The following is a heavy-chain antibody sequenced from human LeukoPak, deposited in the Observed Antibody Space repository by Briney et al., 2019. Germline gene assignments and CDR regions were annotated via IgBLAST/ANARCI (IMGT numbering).Heavy chain of an antibody. J-gene: IGHJ4*02. CDR1: GFTFSSYG. D-gene: IGHD5-18*01. CDR3: SSNEYSYGLLFDY. Sequence: GGSLRLSCAASGFTFSSYGMHWVRQAPGKGLEWVAVISYDGSNKYYADSVKGRFTISRDNSKNTLYLQMNSLRAEDTAVYYCSSNEYSYGLLFDYWGQGTLVTVSS. CDR2: ISYDGSNK. V-gene: IGHV3-30*03.